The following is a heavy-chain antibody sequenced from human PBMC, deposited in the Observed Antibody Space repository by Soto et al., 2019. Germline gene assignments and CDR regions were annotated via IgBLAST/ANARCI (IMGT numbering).Heavy chain of an antibody. Sequence: QIQLVQSGGEVKKPGASVKVSCKSSGYNFISHSITWVRQAPGQGLEWMGRISAYNGNTNHAQKFQGRLTMTTDTSPSTAYKELRSLRYDDTAVYYWARGPCCGGAPGCREMDVWGHGSTVTVSS. CDR1: GYNFISHS. J-gene: IGHJ6*02. V-gene: IGHV1-18*01. D-gene: IGHD2-21*01. CDR3: ARGPCCGGAPGCREMDV. CDR2: ISAYNGNT.